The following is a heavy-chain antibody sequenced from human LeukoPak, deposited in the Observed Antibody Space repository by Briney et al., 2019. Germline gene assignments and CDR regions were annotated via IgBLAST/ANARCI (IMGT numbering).Heavy chain of an antibody. CDR3: AKLKACTNGVCYTGWFDP. J-gene: IGHJ5*02. Sequence: GGSLRLSCAASGFTFSSYAMSWVRQAPGKGLEWVSAISGSGGSTYYADSVKGRFTISRDNSKNTLYLQMNSLRAEDTAVYYCAKLKACTNGVCYTGWFDPWGQGTLVTVSS. D-gene: IGHD2-8*01. V-gene: IGHV3-23*01. CDR1: GFTFSSYA. CDR2: ISGSGGST.